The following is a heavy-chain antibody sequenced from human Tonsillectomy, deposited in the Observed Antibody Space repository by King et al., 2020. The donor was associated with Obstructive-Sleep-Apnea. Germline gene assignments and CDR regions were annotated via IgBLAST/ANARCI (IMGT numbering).Heavy chain of an antibody. CDR3: ARHGEYYYGSGSYLDY. D-gene: IGHD3-10*01. V-gene: IGHV4-59*08. J-gene: IGHJ4*02. CDR1: GGSITSYY. Sequence: QLQESGPGLVKPSETLSLTCTVSGGSITSYYWSWIRQPPGKGLEWIGYSYYSGSTNYNPSLKSRVTISVDTSKNQFSLKLSSVTAADTAGYYCARHGEYYYGSGSYLDYWGQGTLVTVSS. CDR2: SYYSGST.